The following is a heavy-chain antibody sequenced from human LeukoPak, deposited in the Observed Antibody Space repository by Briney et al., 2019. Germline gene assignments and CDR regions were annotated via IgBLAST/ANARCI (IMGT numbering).Heavy chain of an antibody. CDR2: NRSKTDGGTT. Sequence: GGSLRLSCAASGFTFTNAWMSWVRQAPGKGLEWVGRNRSKTDGGTTDYAAPVKGRFTISRDDSKNTLYLQMNSLKTEDTAVYYCTTEDYDYVWGSYRHDYWGQGTLVTVSS. V-gene: IGHV3-15*01. J-gene: IGHJ4*02. CDR1: GFTFTNAW. D-gene: IGHD3-16*02. CDR3: TTEDYDYVWGSYRHDY.